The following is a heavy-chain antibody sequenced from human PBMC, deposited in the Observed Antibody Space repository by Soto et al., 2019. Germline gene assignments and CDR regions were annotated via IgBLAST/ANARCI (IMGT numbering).Heavy chain of an antibody. V-gene: IGHV4-59*01. CDR2: IYYSGST. J-gene: IGHJ6*02. D-gene: IGHD3-22*01. CDR3: ERGLVDYDSSGYLLYDYYGMDV. Sequence: PSETLAITFTVSGGSISSYYWSWIRQPPGKVLEWIGYIYYSGSTNYNPSLKSRVTISVDTSKNQFSLKLSSVTAADTAVYYCERGLVDYDSSGYLLYDYYGMDVWGQGTTVTVSS. CDR1: GGSISSYY.